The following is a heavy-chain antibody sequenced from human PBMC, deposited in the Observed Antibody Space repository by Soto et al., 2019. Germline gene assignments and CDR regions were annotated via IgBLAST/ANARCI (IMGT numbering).Heavy chain of an antibody. D-gene: IGHD6-13*01. CDR3: AKVAGSSWFEGSGMDV. CDR1: GFTFSSYA. V-gene: IGHV3-23*01. CDR2: ISGSGGST. Sequence: EVQLLESGGGLVQPGGSLRLSCAASGFTFSSYAMSWVRQAPGKGLEWVSAISGSGGSTYYADSVKGRFTISRDNSKNTLYLQMNSLRAEDTAVYYCAKVAGSSWFEGSGMDVWGQGTPVTVSS. J-gene: IGHJ6*02.